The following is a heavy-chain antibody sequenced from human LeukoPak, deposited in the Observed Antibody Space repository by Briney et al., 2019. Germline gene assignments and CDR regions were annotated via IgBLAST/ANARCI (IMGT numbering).Heavy chain of an antibody. CDR3: VTGLGYCSSTSSPDY. CDR2: VDPEDGET. V-gene: IGHV1-69-2*01. Sequence: ASVKVSCKVSGYTCTDYYMHWVQQAPGKGLEWMGLVDPEDGETIYAEKFQGRVTITADTSTDTAYMELSSLRSEDTAVYYCVTGLGYCSSTSSPDYWGQGTLVTVSS. J-gene: IGHJ4*02. D-gene: IGHD2-2*01. CDR1: GYTCTDYY.